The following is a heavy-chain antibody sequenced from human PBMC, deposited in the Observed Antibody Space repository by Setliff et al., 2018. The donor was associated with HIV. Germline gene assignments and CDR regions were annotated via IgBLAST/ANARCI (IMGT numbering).Heavy chain of an antibody. CDR1: GGSMSSYY. CDR2: IYYRGST. V-gene: IGHV4-59*01. Sequence: SETLSLTCTVSGGSMSSYYWSWIRQPPGKGLEWIGYIYYRGSTNYNPSLKSRVTISVDTSKNQFSLNLTSVTAADTAVYYCARDRGSYNFWSGLARGDNWFDPWGQGTLVTVSS. CDR3: ARDRGSYNFWSGLARGDNWFDP. D-gene: IGHD3-3*01. J-gene: IGHJ5*02.